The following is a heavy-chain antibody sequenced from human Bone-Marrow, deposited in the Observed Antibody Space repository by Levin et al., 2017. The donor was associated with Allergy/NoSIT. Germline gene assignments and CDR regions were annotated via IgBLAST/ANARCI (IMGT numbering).Heavy chain of an antibody. CDR3: ARDLGLLGPLNWFDP. Sequence: KISCKASGGTFSHYAISWVRQAPGQGLEWMGGIIPIFGTTNYAQKFQGRVTITADKSTNTAYMELTTLTSGDTAVYYCARDLGLLGPLNWFDPWGQGTLVIVSS. V-gene: IGHV1-69*06. CDR1: GGTFSHYA. CDR2: IIPIFGTT. J-gene: IGHJ5*02. D-gene: IGHD3-16*01.